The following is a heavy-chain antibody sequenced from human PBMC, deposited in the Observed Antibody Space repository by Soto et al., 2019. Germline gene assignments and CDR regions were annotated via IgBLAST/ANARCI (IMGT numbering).Heavy chain of an antibody. CDR3: ARWKYSGFDV. D-gene: IGHD1-7*01. CDR1: GDSLSSNGVA. J-gene: IGHJ3*01. Sequence: SHTLSLTCAISGDSLSSNGVAWNWIRQSPSRGLEWQRSTYYRCKWYNDYAVSVKSRITVNPDTSKDQFSLKLSSVTAEDTAVYYCARWKYSGFDVWGQGTMVTVSS. CDR2: TYYRCKWYN. V-gene: IGHV6-1*01.